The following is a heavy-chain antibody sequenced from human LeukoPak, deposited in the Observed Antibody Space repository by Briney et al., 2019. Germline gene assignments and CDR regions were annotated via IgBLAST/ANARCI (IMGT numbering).Heavy chain of an antibody. J-gene: IGHJ4*02. D-gene: IGHD4-11*01. Sequence: PGGSLRLSCATSGFTFSHYGMHWVRQAPGKGLEWVAVIWNDGTDKYYGDSVKGRFTISRDNSKNTVCLQMNSLRVEDTAVYYCAKDAQRGFDFSNSLESWGQGTLVTVSS. CDR1: GFTFSHYG. CDR3: AKDAQRGFDFSNSLES. CDR2: IWNDGTDK. V-gene: IGHV3-33*06.